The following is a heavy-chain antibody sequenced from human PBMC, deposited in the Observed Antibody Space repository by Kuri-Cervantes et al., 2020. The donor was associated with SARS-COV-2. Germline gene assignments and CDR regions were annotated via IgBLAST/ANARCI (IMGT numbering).Heavy chain of an antibody. CDR3: ATDTPRPTAAGTLGGY. J-gene: IGHJ4*02. D-gene: IGHD6-13*01. CDR1: GYTLTELS. CDR2: FDPEDGET. V-gene: IGHV1-24*01. Sequence: ASVKVSCKISGYTLTELSMHWVRQAPGKGREWMGGFDPEDGETIYAQKFQGRVTMTEDTSTDTAYMELSSLRSEDTAVYYCATDTPRPTAAGTLGGYWGQGTLVTVSS.